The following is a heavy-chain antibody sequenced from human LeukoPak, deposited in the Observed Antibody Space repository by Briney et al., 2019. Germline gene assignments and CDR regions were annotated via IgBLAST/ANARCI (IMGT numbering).Heavy chain of an antibody. Sequence: GGSLRLSCSASGFTFSSYWMSWVRQAPGKGLEWVANIKQDGSEKYYVDSVKGRFTISRDNAKNSLYLQMNSLRAEDTAVYYCTASDHLYCSSTGCHIDFWGQGTLVTVSS. CDR2: IKQDGSEK. J-gene: IGHJ4*02. D-gene: IGHD2-2*01. CDR3: TASDHLYCSSTGCHIDF. V-gene: IGHV3-7*01. CDR1: GFTFSSYW.